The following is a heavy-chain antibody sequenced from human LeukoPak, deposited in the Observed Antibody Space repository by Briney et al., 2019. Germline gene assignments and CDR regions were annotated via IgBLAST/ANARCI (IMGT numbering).Heavy chain of an antibody. D-gene: IGHD1-26*01. J-gene: IGHJ3*02. V-gene: IGHV3-13*01. CDR1: GFTFSSYD. CDR3: ARRLSGATAGDAFDI. CDR2: IGTAGDA. Sequence: QAGGSLRLSCAASGFTFSSYDMHWVRQATGKGLEWVSAIGTAGDAYYPGSVKGRFTISRENAKNSLYLQMNSLRAGDTAVYYCARRLSGATAGDAFDIWGQGTMVTVSS.